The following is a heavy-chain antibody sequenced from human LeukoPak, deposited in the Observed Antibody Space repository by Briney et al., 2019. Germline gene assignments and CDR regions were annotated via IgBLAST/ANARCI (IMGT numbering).Heavy chain of an antibody. CDR3: AREPGWLQNNGDDAFDI. D-gene: IGHD5-24*01. V-gene: IGHV1-46*01. CDR1: GYTFTSYY. CDR2: INPSGGST. J-gene: IGHJ3*02. Sequence: ASGKVSCKASGYTFTSYYMHWVRQAPGQGLEWMGIINPSGGSTSYAQKFQGRVTMTRDTSTSTVYMELSSLRSEDTAVYYCAREPGWLQNNGDDAFDIWGQGTMVTVSS.